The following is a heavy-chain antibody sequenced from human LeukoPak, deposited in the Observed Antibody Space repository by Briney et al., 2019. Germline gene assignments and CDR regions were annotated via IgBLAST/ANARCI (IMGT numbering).Heavy chain of an antibody. J-gene: IGHJ4*02. Sequence: GGSLRLSCAASGFTFSSYGMHWVRQAPGKGLEWVAVIWYDGSNKYYADSVKGRFTISRDNSKNTLYLQMNSLRAEDTAVYYCVATSGSSTNWGQGTLVTVSS. CDR3: VATSGSSTN. CDR1: GFTFSSYG. V-gene: IGHV3-30*02. D-gene: IGHD2-2*01. CDR2: IWYDGSNK.